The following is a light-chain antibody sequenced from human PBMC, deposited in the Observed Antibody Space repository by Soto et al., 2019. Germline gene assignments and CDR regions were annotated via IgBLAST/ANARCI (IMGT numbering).Light chain of an antibody. CDR3: QQYDKYST. V-gene: IGKV1-5*01. CDR1: QTISVS. CDR2: DAS. Sequence: IQMTQSPSTLSASVGDTVTITCRASQTISVSLAWYRQKPGKAPNLLIYDASTLQEGVPSRFSGSGSGTEFTLTVTRLQPDHFAPYYCQQYDKYSTFGHGTKVDVK. J-gene: IGKJ1*01.